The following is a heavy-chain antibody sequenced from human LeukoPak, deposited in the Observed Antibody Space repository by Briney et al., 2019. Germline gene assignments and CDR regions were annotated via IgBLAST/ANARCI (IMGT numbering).Heavy chain of an antibody. Sequence: GRSLRLSCAASGFTFSSYAMHWVRQAPGKGLEWVAVISYDGSNKYYADSVKGRFTISRDNSKNTLYLQMNSLRAEDTAVYYCARDIGGKSIQYYFDYWGQGTLVTVSS. CDR2: ISYDGSNK. CDR3: ARDIGGKSIQYYFDY. D-gene: IGHD4-23*01. J-gene: IGHJ4*02. CDR1: GFTFSSYA. V-gene: IGHV3-30*04.